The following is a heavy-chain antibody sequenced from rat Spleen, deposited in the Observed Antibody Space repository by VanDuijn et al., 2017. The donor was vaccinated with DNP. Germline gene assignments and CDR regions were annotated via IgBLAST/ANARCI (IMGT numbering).Heavy chain of an antibody. Sequence: EVQLVESGGGLVQPGRSMKLSCTASGFTFSDYGMAWVRQAPTKGLEWIASINYDGYSTFYRDSVKGRLTISRDNAKSILYLQMESLRSEDTAAYYCAKDIDNSNYWYFDIWGPGTMVTVSS. J-gene: IGHJ1*01. CDR3: AKDIDNSNYWYFDI. D-gene: IGHD1-8*01. V-gene: IGHV5-20*01. CDR1: GFTFSDYG. CDR2: INYDGYST.